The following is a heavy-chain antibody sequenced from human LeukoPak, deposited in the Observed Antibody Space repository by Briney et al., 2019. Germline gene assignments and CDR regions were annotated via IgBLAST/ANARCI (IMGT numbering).Heavy chain of an antibody. J-gene: IGHJ2*01. CDR1: GGSISSGGYS. Sequence: SETLSLTCAVSGGSISSGGYSWSWIRQPPGKGLEWIGYIYHSGSTYYNPSLKSRVTISVDRSKNQFSLKLSSVTAADTAVYYCARVSEMATITRAWYFDLWGRGTLVTVSS. V-gene: IGHV4-30-2*01. CDR2: IYHSGST. CDR3: ARVSEMATITRAWYFDL. D-gene: IGHD5-24*01.